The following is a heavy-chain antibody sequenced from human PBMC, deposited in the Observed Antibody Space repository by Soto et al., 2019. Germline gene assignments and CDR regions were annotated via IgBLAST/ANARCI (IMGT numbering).Heavy chain of an antibody. V-gene: IGHV1-46*01. CDR2: VNPSGGHT. J-gene: IGHJ4*02. Sequence: QVQLVQSGAEVKKPGASVKVSCKASGDTFTDYYIHWVRQAPGQGLEWMGTVNPSGGHTTYAQHTRGRLDITRDETGRSNDKELTSIRTEDRTVYNWGRGGQVVVEAAGLVYGGQGALVSV. CDR3: GRGGQVVVEAAGLVY. D-gene: IGHD2-15*01. CDR1: GDTFTDYY.